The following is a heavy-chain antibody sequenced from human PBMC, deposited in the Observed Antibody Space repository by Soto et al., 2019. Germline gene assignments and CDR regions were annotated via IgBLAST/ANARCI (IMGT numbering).Heavy chain of an antibody. Sequence: GGSLRLSCVASGFSLANYPMNWVRQTPGKGLEWISYSSPRGDTIYYADSVEGRFTISRDNARNSLSLHMSSLRDEDSALYYCAKGPHTNVGWPYYFESWGQGVPVPVSS. D-gene: IGHD6-19*01. CDR1: GFSLANYP. J-gene: IGHJ4*02. CDR3: AKGPHTNVGWPYYFES. CDR2: SSPRGDTI. V-gene: IGHV3-48*02.